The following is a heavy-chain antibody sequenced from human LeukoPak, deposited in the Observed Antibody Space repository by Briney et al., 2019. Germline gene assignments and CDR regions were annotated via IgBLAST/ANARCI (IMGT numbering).Heavy chain of an antibody. Sequence: GRSLRLSCAASGFRFSDYAMHWVRQAPGKGLEGVAVVSHDGSNKYYVDSVKGRFTISRDNSKNTLYLQMNSLRPEDTAVYYCAKADSYRSGWPFDYWGQGRLVTVSS. V-gene: IGHV3-30*18. CDR1: GFRFSDYA. J-gene: IGHJ4*02. CDR2: VSHDGSNK. D-gene: IGHD6-19*01. CDR3: AKADSYRSGWPFDY.